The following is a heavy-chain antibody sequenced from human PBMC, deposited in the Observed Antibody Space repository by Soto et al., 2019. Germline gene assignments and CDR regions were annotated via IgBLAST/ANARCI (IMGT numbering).Heavy chain of an antibody. CDR2: IGTAGDP. V-gene: IGHV3-13*05. CDR3: ARGEDSYGSGSSMDV. D-gene: IGHD3-10*01. Sequence: WGSLRLSCAASGFTFSSYDMHWVRHAKRKGLEWVSAIGTAGDPYYPCSVKGRLPISRANATTSLYLHMNSLRAGVTAVDYCARGEDSYGSGSSMDVWGQGTTVTVSS. CDR1: GFTFSSYD. J-gene: IGHJ6*02.